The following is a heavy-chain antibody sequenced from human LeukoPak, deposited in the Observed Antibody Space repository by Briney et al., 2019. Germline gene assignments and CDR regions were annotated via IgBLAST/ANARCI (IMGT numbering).Heavy chain of an antibody. D-gene: IGHD2-2*01. Sequence: PGGSLRLSCIASGFTFGDYAMSWVRQAPGKGLEWVGFIRSKAYGGTTEYAASVKGRFTISRDDSKSIAYLQMNSLKTEDTAVYYCARDSAGSTIFHYWGQGTLVTVSS. CDR2: IRSKAYGGTT. CDR3: ARDSAGSTIFHY. J-gene: IGHJ4*02. V-gene: IGHV3-49*04. CDR1: GFTFGDYA.